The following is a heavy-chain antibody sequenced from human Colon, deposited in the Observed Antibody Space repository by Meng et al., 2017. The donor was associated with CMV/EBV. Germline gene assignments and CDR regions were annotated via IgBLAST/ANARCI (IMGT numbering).Heavy chain of an antibody. CDR1: GFSFRSFG. J-gene: IGHJ6*02. D-gene: IGHD3-16*01. CDR3: VRDGGLPRYYYFALDV. CDR2: IRNDESDK. Sequence: GESLKISCDASGFSFRSFGMHWVRQAPGEGLEWLCFIRNDESDKWYADSVKGRFTISRDNSKNIVNLNLNSLRVEDTAVYYCVRDGGLPRYYYFALDVWGQGTKVTV. V-gene: IGHV3-30*02.